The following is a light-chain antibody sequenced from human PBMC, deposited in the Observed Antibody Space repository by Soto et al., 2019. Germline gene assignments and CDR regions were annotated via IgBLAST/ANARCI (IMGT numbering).Light chain of an antibody. Sequence: EIVLTQSPATLSLSPGERATLSCRASQSVSSYLAWYQQKPGQAPRLLIYDASNRATCIPARFSGSGSGTDFTLTISSLEPEDFAVYYCQQRSNWPRGTFGQGTKLEIK. CDR1: QSVSSY. J-gene: IGKJ2*01. CDR3: QQRSNWPRGT. CDR2: DAS. V-gene: IGKV3-11*01.